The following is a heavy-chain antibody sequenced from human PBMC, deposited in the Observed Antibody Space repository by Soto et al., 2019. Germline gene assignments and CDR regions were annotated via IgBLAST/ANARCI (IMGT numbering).Heavy chain of an antibody. J-gene: IGHJ5*02. CDR2: MTSSSRTI. V-gene: IGHV3-48*02. CDR1: RFTFSRHS. Sequence: GGSRRLSCAAPRFTFSRHSMNSLRQSPGKGLERFAYMTSSSRTIYYADSVKGRFTIFRDNAQNSLYLQMNSLRDEYTAMFCCARDPGVRGSSGWLDPWAPRTLV. D-gene: IGHD6-6*01. CDR3: ARDPGVRGSSGWLDP.